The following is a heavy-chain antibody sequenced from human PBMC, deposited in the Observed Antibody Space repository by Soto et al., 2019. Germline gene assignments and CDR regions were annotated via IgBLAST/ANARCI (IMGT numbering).Heavy chain of an antibody. J-gene: IGHJ6*02. CDR3: ARGRPDFTDYSNYCMDV. V-gene: IGHV4-34*01. CDR1: GGSFSGYY. CDR2: INHSGST. Sequence: SETLSLTCAVYGGSFSGYYWSWIRQPPGKGLEWIGEINHSGSTNYNPSLKSRVTISVDTSKNQFSLKLSSVTAADTAVYYCARGRPDFTDYSNYCMDVWGQGTTVTVSS. D-gene: IGHD4-4*01.